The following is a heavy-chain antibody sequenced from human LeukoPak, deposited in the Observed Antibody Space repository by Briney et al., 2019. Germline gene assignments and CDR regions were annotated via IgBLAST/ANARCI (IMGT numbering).Heavy chain of an antibody. CDR1: GYSFTSHW. V-gene: IGHV5-51*01. Sequence: GESLKISCKGSGYSFTSHWIGWVRQMPGKGLEWMGIIYPGDSDTRYSPSFQGQVTISADKSISTAYLQWSSLKASDIAIYYCARGQVGAGTYFDYWGQGTLVTVSS. J-gene: IGHJ4*02. D-gene: IGHD1-26*01. CDR2: IYPGDSDT. CDR3: ARGQVGAGTYFDY.